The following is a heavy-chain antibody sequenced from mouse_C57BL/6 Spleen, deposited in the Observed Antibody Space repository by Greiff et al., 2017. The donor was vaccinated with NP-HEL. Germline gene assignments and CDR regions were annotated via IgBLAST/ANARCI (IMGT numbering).Heavy chain of an antibody. V-gene: IGHV1-82*01. CDR2: IYPGDGDT. D-gene: IGHD3-2*02. J-gene: IGHJ3*01. CDR1: GYAFSSSW. CDR3: ARSRTAQATFAY. Sequence: QVQLKESGPELVKPGASVKISCKASGYAFSSSWMNWVKQRPGKGLEWIGRIYPGDGDTNYNGKFKGKATLTADKSSSTAYMQLSSLTSEDSAVYFCARSRTAQATFAYWGQGTLVTVSA.